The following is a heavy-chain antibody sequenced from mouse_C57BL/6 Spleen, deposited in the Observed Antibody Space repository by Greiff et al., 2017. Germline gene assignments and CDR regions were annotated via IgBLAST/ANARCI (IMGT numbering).Heavy chain of an antibody. CDR3: TRPYYGSMAMDY. J-gene: IGHJ4*01. Sequence: QVQLKESGAELVRPGASVTLSCKASGYTFTDYEMHWVKQTPVHGLEWIGAIDPETGGTAYNQKFKGKAILTADQSSSTAYMELRSLTSEDSAFYYCTRPYYGSMAMDYWGQGTSVTVSS. CDR2: IDPETGGT. D-gene: IGHD1-1*01. V-gene: IGHV1-15*01. CDR1: GYTFTDYE.